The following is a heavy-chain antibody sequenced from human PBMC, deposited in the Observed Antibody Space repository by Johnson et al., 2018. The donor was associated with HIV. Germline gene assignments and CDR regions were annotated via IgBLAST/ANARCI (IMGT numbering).Heavy chain of an antibody. CDR2: INQGESER. V-gene: IGHV3-7*03. J-gene: IGHJ3*02. Sequence: VQLVESGGGVIRPGGSLRLSCAASGFTFSSYWMTWVRQAPGKGLEWVANINQGESERNSVDALRGRFTISSDNAKNSLYLQMHSLRREDTAVYYCSNLAYGSGTYWGSDASDIWGQGTLVTVSS. D-gene: IGHD3-10*01. CDR3: SNLAYGSGTYWGSDASDI. CDR1: GFTFSSYW.